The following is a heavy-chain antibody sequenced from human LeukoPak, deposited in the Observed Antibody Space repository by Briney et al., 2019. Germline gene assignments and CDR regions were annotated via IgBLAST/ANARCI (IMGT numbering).Heavy chain of an antibody. J-gene: IGHJ4*02. V-gene: IGHV1-2*02. CDR1: GYTFTGYY. CDR3: ASLVTIFGVADNFDY. D-gene: IGHD3-3*01. CDR2: INPNSGGT. Sequence: ASVKVSCKASGYTFTGYYMHWVRQAPGQGLERMGWINPNSGGTNYAQKFQGRVTMTRDTSISTAYMELSRLRSDDTAVYYCASLVTIFGVADNFDYWGQGTLVTVSS.